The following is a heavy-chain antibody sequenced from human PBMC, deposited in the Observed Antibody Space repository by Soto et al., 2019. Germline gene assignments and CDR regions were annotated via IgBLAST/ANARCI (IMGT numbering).Heavy chain of an antibody. CDR1: SGSFSGYY. J-gene: IGHJ4*02. D-gene: IGHD6-6*01. CDR3: ARAPKVSGSSQTRPDF. V-gene: IGHV4-34*01. CDR2: ISQSGNT. Sequence: SETLSLTCSIYSGSFSGYYWSWIRQPPGKGLEWIGEISQSGNTNYSPSLKSRVSISIDTSMKQFSLNLASVSAADTAVYYCARAPKVSGSSQTRPDFWGQGTLVTVSS.